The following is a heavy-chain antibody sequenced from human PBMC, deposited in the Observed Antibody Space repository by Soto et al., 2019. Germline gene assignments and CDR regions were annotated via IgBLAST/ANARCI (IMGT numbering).Heavy chain of an antibody. D-gene: IGHD2-21*01. V-gene: IGHV3-64*01. CDR2: ISSDGGST. J-gene: IGHJ4*02. Sequence: DVPLVQSGGGLVQPGGSLRPSCAASGFSFRSYAMHWVRQAPGKGLEYVSAISSDGGSTYNASSVQGRFTIARDNSKNTLDLQMDSLRAEDTAVYYCARVGGYYSNDFDYWGQGTLVTVSS. CDR3: ARVGGYYSNDFDY. CDR1: GFSFRSYA.